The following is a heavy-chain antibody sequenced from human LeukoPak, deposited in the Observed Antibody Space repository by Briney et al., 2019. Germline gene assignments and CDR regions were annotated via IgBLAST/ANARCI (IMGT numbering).Heavy chain of an antibody. D-gene: IGHD3-22*01. V-gene: IGHV3-53*05. J-gene: IGHJ3*02. CDR2: IYSGGST. CDR1: GFTVSSNY. CDR3: ARAKYYDSRGYSVREAYDI. Sequence: GGSLRLSCAASGFTVSSNYMSWVRQAPGKGLEWVSVIYSGGSTYYADSMKDRFTISRDNSRNTLYLQMNNLRPEDTAVYSCARAKYYDSRGYSVREAYDIWGQGTMVTVSS.